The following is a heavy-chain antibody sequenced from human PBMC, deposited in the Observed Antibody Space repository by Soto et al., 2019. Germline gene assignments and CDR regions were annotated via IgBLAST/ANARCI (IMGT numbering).Heavy chain of an antibody. J-gene: IGHJ6*02. D-gene: IGHD2-21*01. CDR3: AASCVGCGGFNYYGMDV. V-gene: IGHV4-59*12. Sequence: PSETLSLTCTVSGGSISGYYWSWIRQPPGKGLEWIGYMYNTGSTVYNPSFKSRVTISVDTSKNQFSLKLSSVTAADTAVYYCAASCVGCGGFNYYGMDVWGQGTTVTVS. CDR2: MYNTGST. CDR1: GGSISGYY.